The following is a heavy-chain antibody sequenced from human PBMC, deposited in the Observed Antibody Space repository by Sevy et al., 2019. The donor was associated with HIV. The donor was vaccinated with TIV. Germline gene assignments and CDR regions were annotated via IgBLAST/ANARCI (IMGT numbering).Heavy chain of an antibody. CDR3: AKDLLRWSSGLSYSYFDY. V-gene: IGHV3-23*01. CDR2: ISGSGGST. J-gene: IGHJ4*02. CDR1: GFTFSSYA. Sequence: GGSLRLSCAASGFTFSSYAMSWVRQAPGKGLEWVSAISGSGGSTYYADSVKGRFTISRDNSKNTLYLQMNSLRAEDTTVYYCAKDLLRWSSGLSYSYFDYWGQGTLVSVSS. D-gene: IGHD6-19*01.